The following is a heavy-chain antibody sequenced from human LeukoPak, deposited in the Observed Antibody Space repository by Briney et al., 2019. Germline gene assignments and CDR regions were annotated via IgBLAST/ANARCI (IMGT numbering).Heavy chain of an antibody. CDR3: ATLTSQPAYSDF. J-gene: IGHJ4*02. Sequence: SETLSLTCTVSGGSISSSSYYWGWIRQPPGKGLEWIGSIYYSGTTYYNPSLKSRVTISRDTSKNQFSLKLSSITDADTAVYYCATLTSQPAYSDFWGQGTLVTVSS. V-gene: IGHV4-39*01. D-gene: IGHD1-14*01. CDR2: IYYSGTT. CDR1: GGSISSSSYY.